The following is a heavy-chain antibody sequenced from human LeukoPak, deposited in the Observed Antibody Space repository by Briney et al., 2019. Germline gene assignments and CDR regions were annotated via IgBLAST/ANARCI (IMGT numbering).Heavy chain of an antibody. CDR2: ISGGGNT. J-gene: IGHJ4*02. V-gene: IGHV3-23*01. D-gene: IGHD1-26*01. CDR3: AKRELLGMYYFDY. Sequence: GGSLRLSCAASGFSFSSYAMSWVRQAPGKGLEWVSAISGGGNTYYADSVKGRFTISRDNSKNTLCLQMNSLRADDTAVYYCAKRELLGMYYFDYWGQGTLVTVSS. CDR1: GFSFSSYA.